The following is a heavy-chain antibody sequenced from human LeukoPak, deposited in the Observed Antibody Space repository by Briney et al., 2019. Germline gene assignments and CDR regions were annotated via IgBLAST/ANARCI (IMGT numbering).Heavy chain of an antibody. V-gene: IGHV4-34*01. J-gene: IGHJ4*02. CDR2: INHSGST. D-gene: IGHD6-19*01. CDR1: GGSFSGYY. Sequence: SETLSLTCAVYGGSFSGYYWSWIRQPPGKGLEWIGEINHSGSTNYNPSLKSRVTISVDTSKNQFSLKLSSVTAADTAVYYCARDSSGQTRKFDYWGQGTLVSVSS. CDR3: ARDSSGQTRKFDY.